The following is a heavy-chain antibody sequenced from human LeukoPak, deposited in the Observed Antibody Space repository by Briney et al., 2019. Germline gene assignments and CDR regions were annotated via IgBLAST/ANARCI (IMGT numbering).Heavy chain of an antibody. CDR2: IYTSGST. D-gene: IGHD6-13*01. V-gene: IGHV4-4*07. CDR1: GGSISSYY. Sequence: PSETLSLTCTVSGGSISSYYWSWIRQPAGKGLEWIGRIYTSGSTNYNPSLKSRVTISVDTSKNQFSLKLSSVTAADTAVYYCARDPDPGYSSSWGFDPWGQGTLVTVSS. J-gene: IGHJ5*02. CDR3: ARDPDPGYSSSWGFDP.